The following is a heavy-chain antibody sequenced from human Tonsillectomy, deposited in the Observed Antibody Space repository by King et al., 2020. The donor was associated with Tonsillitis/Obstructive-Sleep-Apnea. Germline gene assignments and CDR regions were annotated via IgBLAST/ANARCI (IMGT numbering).Heavy chain of an antibody. V-gene: IGHV3-33*01. CDR3: ARDRRYGSGSHYNPPPDY. Sequence: QVQLVESGGGVVQPGRSLRLSCAASGFTFSSYGMHWVRQAPGKGLEWVAVIWFDGSNKYYADSAKGRFTISRDNSKNTLYLQMSGLRAEDTAVYYCARDRRYGSGSHYNPPPDYWGQGTLVTVSS. CDR2: IWFDGSNK. CDR1: GFTFSSYG. D-gene: IGHD3-10*01. J-gene: IGHJ4*02.